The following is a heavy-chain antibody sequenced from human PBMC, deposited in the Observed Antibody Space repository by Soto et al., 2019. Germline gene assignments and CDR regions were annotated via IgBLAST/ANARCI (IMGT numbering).Heavy chain of an antibody. Sequence: GGSLRLSCAASGFTFSSYSMNWVRQAPGKGLEWVSYISSSSSTIYYADSVKGRFTISRDNAKNSLYLQMNSLRAEDTAVYYCAREDFWSGYYTSGVVFDYWGQGTLVTVSS. CDR1: GFTFSSYS. CDR2: ISSSSSTI. V-gene: IGHV3-48*01. D-gene: IGHD3-3*01. J-gene: IGHJ4*02. CDR3: AREDFWSGYYTSGVVFDY.